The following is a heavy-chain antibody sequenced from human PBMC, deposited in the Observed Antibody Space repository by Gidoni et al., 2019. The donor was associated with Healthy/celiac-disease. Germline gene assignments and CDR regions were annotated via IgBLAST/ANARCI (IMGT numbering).Heavy chain of an antibody. D-gene: IGHD6-13*01. CDR1: GFTFSSYG. V-gene: IGHV3-30*18. CDR2: ISYDGSNK. J-gene: IGHJ4*02. CDR3: AKSLGSSSLGIDY. Sequence: QVQLVESGGGVVQPGRSLRLSCAASGFTFSSYGMHWVRQAPGKGLEWVAVISYDGSNKYYADSVKGRFTISRDNSKNTLYLQMNSLRAKDTAVYYCAKSLGSSSLGIDYWGQGTLVTVSS.